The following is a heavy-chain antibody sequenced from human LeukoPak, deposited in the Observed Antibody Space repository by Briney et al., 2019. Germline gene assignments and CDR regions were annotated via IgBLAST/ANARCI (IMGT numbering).Heavy chain of an antibody. CDR2: INPNNGGT. CDR1: GYTFTGHY. V-gene: IGHV1-2*02. CDR3: ARGYALYSGRYIDFDY. J-gene: IGHJ4*02. Sequence: ASVKVSCKASGYTFTGHYMHWVRQAPGQGLEWMGWINPNNGGTNYAQKFQGRVTMTRDTSISTAYMELSRLRSDDTAVYYCARGYALYSGRYIDFDYWGQGTLVIVSS. D-gene: IGHD1-26*01.